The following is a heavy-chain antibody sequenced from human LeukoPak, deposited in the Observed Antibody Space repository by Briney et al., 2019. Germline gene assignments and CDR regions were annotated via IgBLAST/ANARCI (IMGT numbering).Heavy chain of an antibody. CDR3: ARGVVGDSSGCLRLYYFDY. CDR1: GGSISSDY. J-gene: IGHJ4*02. CDR2: IYTSGIT. Sequence: SETLSLTCTVSGGSISSDYWSWIRQPAGKGLEWIGRIYTSGITNYNPSLKSRVTMSVDTSKNQFSLKVSSVTAADTAVYYCARGVVGDSSGCLRLYYFDYWGQGTLVTVSS. V-gene: IGHV4-4*07. D-gene: IGHD3-22*01.